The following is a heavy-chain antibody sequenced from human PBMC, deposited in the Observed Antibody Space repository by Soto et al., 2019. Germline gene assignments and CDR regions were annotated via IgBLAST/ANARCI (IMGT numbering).Heavy chain of an antibody. Sequence: QVQLVQSGAEVKKPGSSVKVSCKASGGTFSSYAISWVRQAPGRGLEWLGGIIPIFGTANYAQKIQGRVRITADESTSTAYMELTSLRSEETAVYYCARRYSSSPKHAFDIWGQGTMVTVSS. CDR1: GGTFSSYA. CDR2: IIPIFGTA. CDR3: ARRYSSSPKHAFDI. J-gene: IGHJ3*02. V-gene: IGHV1-69*01. D-gene: IGHD6-6*01.